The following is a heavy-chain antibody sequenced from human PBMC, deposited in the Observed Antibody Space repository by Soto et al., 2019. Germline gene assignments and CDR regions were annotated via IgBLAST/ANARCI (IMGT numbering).Heavy chain of an antibody. CDR1: GFTFSNYG. J-gene: IGHJ4*02. V-gene: IGHV3-33*01. D-gene: IGHD2-21*02. CDR2: IWYDGSKK. CDR3: ARGWGLTADY. Sequence: QVQLVESGGGVVQPGRSLRLSCAASGFTFSNYGMHWVRQAPGKGLEWVAVIWYDGSKKYYADSVKGRFTISRDNSKNTQYLQMDSLRAEDTAVYYCARGWGLTADYWGQGTLVTVSS.